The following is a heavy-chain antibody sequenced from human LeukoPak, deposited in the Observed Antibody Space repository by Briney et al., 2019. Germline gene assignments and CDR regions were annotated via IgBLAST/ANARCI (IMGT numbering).Heavy chain of an antibody. Sequence: GRSLRLSCAVSGFTFNDFAMTWVRQAPGRGLEWVSSISASGGRTYYADSVKGRFTISRDSSQNTLYLQMSSLRAEDTAIYFCAKHGTWSSGSFDYWGQGALVTVSS. V-gene: IGHV3-23*01. D-gene: IGHD6-19*01. CDR1: GFTFNDFA. J-gene: IGHJ4*02. CDR3: AKHGTWSSGSFDY. CDR2: ISASGGRT.